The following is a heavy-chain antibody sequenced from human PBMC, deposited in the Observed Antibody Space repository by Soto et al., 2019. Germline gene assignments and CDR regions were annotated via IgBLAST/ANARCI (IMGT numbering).Heavy chain of an antibody. V-gene: IGHV5-51*01. D-gene: IGHD2-15*01. CDR3: ARLPDCSGGSCYSGDYYYYYYMDV. J-gene: IGHJ6*03. CDR2: IYPGDSDT. Sequence: GESLKISCKGSGYSFTSYWIGWVRQMPGKGLEWMGIIYPGDSDTRYSPSFQGQVTISADKSISTAYLQWSNLKASDTAMYYCARLPDCSGGSCYSGDYYYYYYMDVWGKGTTVTVSS. CDR1: GYSFTSYW.